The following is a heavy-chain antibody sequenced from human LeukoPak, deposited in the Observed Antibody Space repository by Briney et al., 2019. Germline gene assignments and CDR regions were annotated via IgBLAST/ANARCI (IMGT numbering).Heavy chain of an antibody. CDR1: GFTFSSYG. CDR3: ARIHNNYGMGYFQH. Sequence: GGSLRLSCAPSGFTFSSYGMHWGRQAPGKGLEGVALIWFDGTNKYYADSVKGRFTISRDPSKNTLYLQMNSLRAEDTAVYYCARIHNNYGMGYFQHWGQGTLVTVSS. D-gene: IGHD3-16*01. V-gene: IGHV3-33*01. J-gene: IGHJ1*01. CDR2: IWFDGTNK.